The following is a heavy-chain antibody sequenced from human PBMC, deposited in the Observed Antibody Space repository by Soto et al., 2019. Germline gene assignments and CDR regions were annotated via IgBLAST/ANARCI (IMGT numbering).Heavy chain of an antibody. Sequence: QVHLVQSGAEVKKPGASVKVSCRCSGYTFTSYGITWVRQAPGQGLEWMGWISAHNGNTDYAQKHQGRVTVTRDTSTSTAYMELRSLRPDDTAVYYCARGRYGDYWGQGALVTVSS. CDR2: ISAHNGNT. V-gene: IGHV1-18*01. D-gene: IGHD1-1*01. CDR1: GYTFTSYG. J-gene: IGHJ4*02. CDR3: ARGRYGDY.